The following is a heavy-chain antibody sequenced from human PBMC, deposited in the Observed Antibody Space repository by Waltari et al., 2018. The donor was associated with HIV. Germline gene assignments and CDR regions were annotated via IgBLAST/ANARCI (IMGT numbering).Heavy chain of an antibody. D-gene: IGHD3-16*01. Sequence: QVQLQESGPGLVRPSETLSLTCTVPGYSISGYYWGWIRQPPGKGLEWIAYFYYGGSSNYNPSLKSRVKISQYTSRNQLSLTLTSVTAADAAVYYCATGGRTGYYFDFWGQGVRVTVSS. V-gene: IGHV4-59*01. CDR3: ATGGRTGYYFDF. J-gene: IGHJ4*02. CDR1: GYSISGYY. CDR2: FYYGGSS.